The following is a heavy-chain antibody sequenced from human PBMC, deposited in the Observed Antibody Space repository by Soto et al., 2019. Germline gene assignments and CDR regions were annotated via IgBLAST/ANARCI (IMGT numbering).Heavy chain of an antibody. Sequence: QVPLVQSGAEVKKPGASVKVSCKASGYTFTSYGINWVRQATGQGLEWMGWINPNSGNTGYAHKIQGRVTMTRNTSISTAYMKLSSLRSEDTVVYYCTRTLYGDTVDYWGQGTLVTVSS. J-gene: IGHJ4*02. V-gene: IGHV1-8*01. CDR3: TRTLYGDTVDY. CDR2: INPNSGNT. CDR1: GYTFTSYG. D-gene: IGHD4-17*01.